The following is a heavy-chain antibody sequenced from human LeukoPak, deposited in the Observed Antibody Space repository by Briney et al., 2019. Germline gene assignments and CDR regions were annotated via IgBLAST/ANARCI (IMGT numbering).Heavy chain of an antibody. D-gene: IGHD2-15*01. CDR3: ARDCSGGRCYGAFDI. CDR2: VSPIYGTS. Sequence: GSSVKVPCKASGGTFGRYAITWVRQAPGQRLEWMGGVSPIYGTSDYAQRFQGRVTICADESTSTAFLEVRSLRSEDTAVYYCARDCSGGRCYGAFDIWGQGTLVIVSS. V-gene: IGHV1-69*01. J-gene: IGHJ3*02. CDR1: GGTFGRYA.